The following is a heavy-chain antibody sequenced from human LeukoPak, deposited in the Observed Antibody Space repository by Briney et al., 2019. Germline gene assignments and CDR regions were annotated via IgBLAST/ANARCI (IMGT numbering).Heavy chain of an antibody. V-gene: IGHV3-74*01. D-gene: IGHD3-10*01. J-gene: IGHJ4*02. CDR1: GFSFSTTW. CDR3: AKDPHPIRYGSGFDY. CDR2: INSDGSST. Sequence: GGSLRLSCAASGFSFSTTWIHWVRQAPGKGLVWVSRINSDGSSTIYADSVKGRFTISRDNAKNTLYLQMNSLRAEDTAVYYCAKDPHPIRYGSGFDYWGQGTLVIVSS.